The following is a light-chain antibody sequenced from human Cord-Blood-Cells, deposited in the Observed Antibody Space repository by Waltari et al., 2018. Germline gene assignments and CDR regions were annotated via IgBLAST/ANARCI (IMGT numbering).Light chain of an antibody. J-gene: IGKJ3*01. CDR3: QQSYSTPLT. CDR2: AAS. CDR1: QSISSY. V-gene: IGKV1-39*01. Sequence: DIQMTQSPSSLSASVGDRVTITCRSRQSISSYLNWYQQKPGKAPKLLIYAASSVQSGVPSRFSGSGSGTDFTLTISSLQPEDFATYYCQQSYSTPLTFGPGTKVDIK.